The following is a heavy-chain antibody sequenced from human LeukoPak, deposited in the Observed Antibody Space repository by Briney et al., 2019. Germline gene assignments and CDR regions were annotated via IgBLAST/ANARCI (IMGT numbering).Heavy chain of an antibody. V-gene: IGHV4-39*01. CDR1: GGPISSYY. J-gene: IGHJ4*02. Sequence: PSEALSLTCTVSGGPISSYYWGWIRQPPGKGLEWIGSIYYRGSTNDNPSLKSRVTISVDTSKNQFSLKLTSVTAADTAVYYCARRGHYYDTSGYYYFDYWGQGTLVTVSS. D-gene: IGHD3-22*01. CDR3: ARRGHYYDTSGYYYFDY. CDR2: IYYRGST.